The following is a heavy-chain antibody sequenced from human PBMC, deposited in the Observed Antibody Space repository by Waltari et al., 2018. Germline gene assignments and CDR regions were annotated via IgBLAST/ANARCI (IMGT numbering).Heavy chain of an antibody. J-gene: IGHJ5*02. CDR1: GFTFSSYW. Sequence: EEQLVESGGGLVQPGGSLRLSCAASGFTFSSYWMHWVRQTPGKGLVWVSRINNDGGDTTYADSVKGRFTISRDNARNTLYLQMNSLRAEDTAVYYCARDRPHNWFDPWGQGTLVTVSA. V-gene: IGHV3-74*01. CDR2: INNDGGDT. CDR3: ARDRPHNWFDP. D-gene: IGHD6-6*01.